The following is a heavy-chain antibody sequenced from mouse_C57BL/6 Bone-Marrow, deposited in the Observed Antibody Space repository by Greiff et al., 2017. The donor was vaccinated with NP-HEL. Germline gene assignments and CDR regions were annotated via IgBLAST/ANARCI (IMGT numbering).Heavy chain of an antibody. J-gene: IGHJ2*01. CDR2: IYPGNGDT. CDR1: GYTFTSYN. D-gene: IGHD1-1*01. Sequence: QVQLQQSGAELVRPGASVKMSCKASGYTFTSYNMHWVKPTPRQGLEWIGAIYPGNGDTSYNQKFTGNATLTVDKSSSTAYMQLSSLTSEDSAVYFCAIYGSSYWGQGTTLTVSS. CDR3: AIYGSSY. V-gene: IGHV1-12*01.